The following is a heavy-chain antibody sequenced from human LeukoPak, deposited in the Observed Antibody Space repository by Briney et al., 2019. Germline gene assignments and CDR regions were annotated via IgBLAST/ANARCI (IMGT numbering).Heavy chain of an antibody. D-gene: IGHD3-3*01. CDR1: GYTFTGYY. Sequence: ASVKVSCKASGYTFTGYYMHWVRQAPGQGLEWMGWINPNSGGTNYAQKFQGRVTMTRDTSISTAYMELRRLRSDDTAVYYCARDGITIFGVVTRGYMDVWGKGTTVTVSS. V-gene: IGHV1-2*02. CDR2: INPNSGGT. CDR3: ARDGITIFGVVTRGYMDV. J-gene: IGHJ6*03.